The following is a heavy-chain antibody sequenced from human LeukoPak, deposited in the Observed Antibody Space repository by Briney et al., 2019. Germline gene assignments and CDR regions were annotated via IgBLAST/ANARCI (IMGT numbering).Heavy chain of an antibody. J-gene: IGHJ4*02. V-gene: IGHV3-33*08. CDR2: IWYDGSNK. CDR1: GFTFSSYA. CDR3: ARDHSSSPFDY. Sequence: GGSLRLSCAASGFTFSSYAMHWVRQAPGKGLEWVAVIWYDGSNKYYADSVKGRFTISRDNSKNTLYLQMNSLRAEDTAVYYCARDHSSSPFDYWGQGTLVTVSS. D-gene: IGHD6-6*01.